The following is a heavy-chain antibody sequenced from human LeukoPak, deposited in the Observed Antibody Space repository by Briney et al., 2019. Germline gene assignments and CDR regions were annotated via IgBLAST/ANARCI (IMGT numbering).Heavy chain of an antibody. V-gene: IGHV3-7*01. CDR2: IKQDGSEK. J-gene: IGHJ6*02. D-gene: IGHD2-2*01. CDR1: GFTFSSYW. CDR3: ARDEIVVVPAAIEYYYYYYGMDV. Sequence: GGSLRLFCAASGFTFSSYWMSWVRQAPGKGLEWVANIKQDGSEKYYVDSVKGRFTISRDNAKNSLYLQMNSLRAEDTAVYYCARDEIVVVPAAIEYYYYYYGMDVWGQGTTVTVSS.